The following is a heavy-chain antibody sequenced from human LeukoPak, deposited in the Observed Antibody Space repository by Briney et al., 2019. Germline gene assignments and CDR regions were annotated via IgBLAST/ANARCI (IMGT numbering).Heavy chain of an antibody. D-gene: IGHD2-2*01. J-gene: IGHJ4*02. CDR1: GYTFTSYY. V-gene: IGHV1-46*01. CDR2: INPSGGST. Sequence: ASVKVSCKASGYTFTSYYMHWVRQAPGQGLEWMGIINPSGGSTSYAQKVQVRVTMTRDTSTSTVYMELSSLRSEDTAVYYCARGPIIVVVPAAMFDFDYWGQGTLVTVSS. CDR3: ARGPIIVVVPAAMFDFDY.